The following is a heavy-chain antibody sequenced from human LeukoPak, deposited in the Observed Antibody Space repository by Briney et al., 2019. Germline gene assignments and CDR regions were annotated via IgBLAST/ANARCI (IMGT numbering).Heavy chain of an antibody. V-gene: IGHV3-73*01. CDR2: VRTKGNGYAT. J-gene: IGHJ4*02. CDR3: SSYDNSGYYYRNY. Sequence: GGSLRLSCAASGFTFGGSAIHWVRQASGKGLEWVGRVRTKGNGYATQYAAPVKGRFTISRDDSKNTAYLQMNSLKTEDTAVYFRSSYDNSGYYYRNYWGQGTLVTVSS. CDR1: GFTFGGSA. D-gene: IGHD3-22*01.